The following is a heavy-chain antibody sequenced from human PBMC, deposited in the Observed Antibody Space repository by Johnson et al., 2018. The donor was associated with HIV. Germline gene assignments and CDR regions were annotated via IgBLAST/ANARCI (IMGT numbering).Heavy chain of an antibody. CDR3: AKDQGYSSSWGGVDI. CDR1: GFTFSDAW. D-gene: IGHD6-13*01. V-gene: IGHV3-15*01. Sequence: VQLVESGGGLIQPGGSLRLSCAASGFTFSDAWMNWVRQAPGKGLEWVGRVKSISDGGTADYAAPVRGRFTISRDTSENTLYLQMNSLRAEDTALYYCAKDQGYSSSWGGVDIWGQGTMVTVSS. CDR2: VKSISDGGTA. J-gene: IGHJ3*02.